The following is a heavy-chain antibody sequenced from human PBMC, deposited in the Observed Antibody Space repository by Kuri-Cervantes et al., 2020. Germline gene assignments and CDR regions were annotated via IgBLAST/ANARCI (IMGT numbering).Heavy chain of an antibody. CDR2: INPNSGGT. J-gene: IGHJ6*03. D-gene: IGHD3-22*01. CDR3: ARDMGSGYLGYYYMDV. V-gene: IGHV1-2*02. CDR1: GYTFTSYD. Sequence: ASVKVSCKASGYTFTSYDINWVRQATGQGLEWMGWINPNSGGTNYAQKFQGRVTMTRDTSISTAYMELSRLRSDDTAVYYCARDMGSGYLGYYYMDVWGKGTTVTVSS.